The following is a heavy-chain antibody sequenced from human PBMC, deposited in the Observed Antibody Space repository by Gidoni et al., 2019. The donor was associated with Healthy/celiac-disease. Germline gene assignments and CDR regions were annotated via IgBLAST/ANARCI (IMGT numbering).Heavy chain of an antibody. J-gene: IGHJ4*02. V-gene: IGHV4-59*01. CDR2: IYYRRST. Sequence: QVQLQESGPGLVKPSETLSLTCTVSGGSISSYYWSWIRQPPGKGLEWIGYIYYRRSTNYNPSLKSRVTISVDTSKNQFSLKLSSVTAADTAVYYCARLREMATPTSPSYFDYWGQGTLVTVSS. CDR3: ARLREMATPTSPSYFDY. CDR1: GGSISSYY. D-gene: IGHD5-12*01.